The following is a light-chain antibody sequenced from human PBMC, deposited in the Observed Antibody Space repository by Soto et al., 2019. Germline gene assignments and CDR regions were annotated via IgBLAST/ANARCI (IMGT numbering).Light chain of an antibody. V-gene: IGLV2-8*01. Sequence: QSVLTQPPSASGSLGQSVTISCTGTSSDIGGYNYESWYQHHPGKVPKALIYEVSKRPSGVPDRFSGSKSGNTASLTVSGLQAEDEADYYCSSYAGSDKSVFGGGTKLTVL. CDR3: SSYAGSDKSV. CDR1: SSDIGGYNY. J-gene: IGLJ2*01. CDR2: EVS.